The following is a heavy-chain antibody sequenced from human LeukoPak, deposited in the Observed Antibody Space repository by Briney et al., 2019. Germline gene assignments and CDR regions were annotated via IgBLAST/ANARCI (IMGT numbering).Heavy chain of an antibody. D-gene: IGHD3-16*01. CDR2: IYHSGST. Sequence: IPSETLSLTCAVSGGSISSSNWWSWVRQPPGKGLEWIGEIYHSGSTNYNPSLKSRVTISVDTSKKQFSLNLNSVTAADTAVYYCASITFGGVLDYWGQGTLVTVSS. V-gene: IGHV4-4*02. J-gene: IGHJ4*02. CDR3: ASITFGGVLDY. CDR1: GGSISSSNW.